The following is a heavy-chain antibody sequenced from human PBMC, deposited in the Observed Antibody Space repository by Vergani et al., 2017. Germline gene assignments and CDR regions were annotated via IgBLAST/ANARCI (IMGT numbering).Heavy chain of an antibody. J-gene: IGHJ2*01. V-gene: IGHV1-46*01. D-gene: IGHD4-17*01. CDR3: ARDHPARGVTTPHNWYFDL. CDR1: GYPFTSYY. CDR2: INPSGGST. Sequence: QVQLVQSGAEVKKPGASVKVSCKASGYPFTSYYMHWVRQAPGQGLEWMGIINPSGGSTSYAQKFQGRVTMTRDTSTSTVYMELSSLRSEDTAVYYCARDHPARGVTTPHNWYFDLWGRGTLVTVSS.